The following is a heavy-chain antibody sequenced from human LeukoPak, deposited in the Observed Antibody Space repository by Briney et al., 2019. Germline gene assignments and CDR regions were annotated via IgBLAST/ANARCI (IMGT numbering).Heavy chain of an antibody. D-gene: IGHD2-15*01. J-gene: IGHJ5*02. CDR2: INHSGRT. Sequence: PSQTLSLTCVVYGGSFRGYYWSWIPHPPGKGLEWSVEINHSGRTNFNPSRKSRITMSVDTSKNQFSLKLSSVTAADTAVYYCARRQVGLRRDLWFDPWGKGTLVTVSS. CDR1: GGSFRGYY. V-gene: IGHV4-34*10. CDR3: ARRQVGLRRDLWFDP.